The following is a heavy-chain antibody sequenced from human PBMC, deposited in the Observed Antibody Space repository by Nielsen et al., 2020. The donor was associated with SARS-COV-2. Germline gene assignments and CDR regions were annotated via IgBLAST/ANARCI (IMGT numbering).Heavy chain of an antibody. Sequence: ASVKVSCKTSRYMFTDYHLHWVRQAPGQGLEWMGRINPKSGDTENAQKFLGRVSMTRDASISTVYMELTSDDTAVYYCARARATIFGLVMSYGMDVWGQGTTVAVSS. D-gene: IGHD3/OR15-3a*01. CDR2: INPKSGDT. CDR3: ARARATIFGLVMSYGMDV. J-gene: IGHJ6*02. V-gene: IGHV1-2*06. CDR1: RYMFTDYH.